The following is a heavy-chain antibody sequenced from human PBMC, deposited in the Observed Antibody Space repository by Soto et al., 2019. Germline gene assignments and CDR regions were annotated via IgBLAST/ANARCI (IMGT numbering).Heavy chain of an antibody. V-gene: IGHV3-48*03. J-gene: IGHJ6*02. CDR3: AGDSSGYYWGYYYYYGMDV. D-gene: IGHD3-22*01. CDR1: GFTFSSYE. Sequence: GGSLRLSCAASGFTFSSYEMNWVRQAPGKGLEWVSYISISGSTIYYADSVKGRFTISRDNAKNSLYLQMNSLRAEDTAVYYCAGDSSGYYWGYYYYYGMDVWGQGTTVTVSS. CDR2: ISISGSTI.